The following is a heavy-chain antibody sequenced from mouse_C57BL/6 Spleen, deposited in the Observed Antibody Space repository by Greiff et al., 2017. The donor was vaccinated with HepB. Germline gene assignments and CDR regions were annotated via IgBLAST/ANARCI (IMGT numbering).Heavy chain of an antibody. D-gene: IGHD2-1*01. CDR2: FYPGSGSI. Sequence: VKLVESGAELVKPGASVKLSCKASGYTFTEYTIHWVKQRSGQGLEWIGWFYPGSGSIKYNEKFKDKATLTADKSSSTVYMELSRLTSEDSEVYLCARHEGDGKVSASFAYWGQGTLVTVSA. CDR1: GYTFTEYT. V-gene: IGHV1-62-2*01. CDR3: ARHEGDGKVSASFAY. J-gene: IGHJ3*01.